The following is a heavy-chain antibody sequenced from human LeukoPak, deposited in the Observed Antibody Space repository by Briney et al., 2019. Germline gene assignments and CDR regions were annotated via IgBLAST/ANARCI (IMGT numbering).Heavy chain of an antibody. J-gene: IGHJ6*02. CDR1: GFPFNSYW. CDR2: IKQDGSTE. D-gene: IGHD2-15*01. CDR3: ARDRWELLSNSYHYCGLDV. V-gene: IGHV3-7*01. Sequence: GGSLRLSCTASGFPFNSYWMTWVRQTPGKGLEWVANIKQDGSTEYYVDSVKGRFTISRDNAKNSLYLQMNSLRAEDTAVYYCARDRWELLSNSYHYCGLDVWGQGTTVTVSS.